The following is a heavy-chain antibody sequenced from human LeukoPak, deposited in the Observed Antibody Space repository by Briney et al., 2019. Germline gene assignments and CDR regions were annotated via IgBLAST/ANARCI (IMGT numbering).Heavy chain of an antibody. D-gene: IGHD3-9*01. CDR3: ARVNDILTGYYPFDY. J-gene: IGHJ4*02. V-gene: IGHV3-20*04. Sequence: PGGSLRLSCAASGFTFDDYGMSWVRQVPGKGLEWVSNINWNGGSTGYADSVKGRFAISRDNAKNSLYLQMNSLRAEDTALYYCARVNDILTGYYPFDYWGQGTLVTVSS. CDR2: INWNGGST. CDR1: GFTFDDYG.